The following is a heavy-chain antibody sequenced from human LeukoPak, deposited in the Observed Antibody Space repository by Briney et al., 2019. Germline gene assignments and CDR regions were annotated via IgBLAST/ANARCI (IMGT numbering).Heavy chain of an antibody. CDR3: ARDCSSGTSCYAVYGMDV. J-gene: IGHJ6*02. Sequence: SETLSLTCTVSGGSISSYYWSWIRQPPGKGLEWIGYIYYSGSTNYNPSLKSRVTISVDTSKNQFSLKLSSVTAADTAVYYCARDCSSGTSCYAVYGMDVWGQGTTVTVSS. D-gene: IGHD2-2*01. CDR2: IYYSGST. V-gene: IGHV4-59*01. CDR1: GGSISSYY.